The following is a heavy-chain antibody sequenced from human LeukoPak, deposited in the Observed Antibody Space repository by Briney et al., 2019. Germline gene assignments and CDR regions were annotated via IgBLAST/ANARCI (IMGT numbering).Heavy chain of an antibody. CDR2: IRHDGSNE. J-gene: IGHJ1*01. CDR1: GFTFSSYG. V-gene: IGHV3-30*02. D-gene: IGHD5-18*01. Sequence: GGSPRLSCAASGFTFSSYGMHWVRQAPGKGLEWVSFIRHDGSNEYYADSVKGRFTISRDNAKNSLYLQMNSLRAEDTAVYYCARGGTHYSPQYFQHWGQGTLVTVSS. CDR3: ARGGTHYSPQYFQH.